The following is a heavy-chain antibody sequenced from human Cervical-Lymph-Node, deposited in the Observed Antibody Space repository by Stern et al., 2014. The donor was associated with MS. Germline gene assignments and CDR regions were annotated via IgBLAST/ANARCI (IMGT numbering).Heavy chain of an antibody. D-gene: IGHD2-21*01. J-gene: IGHJ6*02. Sequence: QVQLVQSGAEVKKPGASVKVSCKASGYTFTSYGISWVRQAPGQGLEWMGWIRVYTGNTNYAQKLQGRVTMTPDISTSTAYMELRSLRSDDTAVYYCARGDSRFYYYYGMDVWGQGTTVTVSS. V-gene: IGHV1-18*01. CDR2: IRVYTGNT. CDR3: ARGDSRFYYYYGMDV. CDR1: GYTFTSYG.